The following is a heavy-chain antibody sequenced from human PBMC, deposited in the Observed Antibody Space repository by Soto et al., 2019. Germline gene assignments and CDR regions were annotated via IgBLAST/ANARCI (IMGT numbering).Heavy chain of an antibody. CDR2: IYWDEDK. CDR3: AHRRPDGCYSDLDF. D-gene: IGHD2-21*02. J-gene: IGHJ4*02. Sequence: QITLKESGPALVKPTQTLTLTCSVSGFSLSTSGVGVTWIRQPPGKALERLALIYWDEDKRYSLSLKSRLAVTRDASKNLVVLTMTNMAPVDTGTYCCAHRRPDGCYSDLDFGGPGTLVTVSS. V-gene: IGHV2-5*02. CDR1: GFSLSTSGVG.